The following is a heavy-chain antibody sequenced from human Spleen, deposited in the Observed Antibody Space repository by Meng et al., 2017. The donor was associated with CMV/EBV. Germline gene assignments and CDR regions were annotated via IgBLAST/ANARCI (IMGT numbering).Heavy chain of an antibody. CDR1: GFSLNTSEVG. V-gene: IGHV2-5*01. CDR3: AHSRWLVGVYYFDY. D-gene: IGHD2-21*01. CDR2: IYGNDDE. J-gene: IGHJ4*02. Sequence: SGPTLVKPTQTLTLTCTFSGFSLNTSEVGVGWIRQPPGKALEWLALIYGNDDERYRPTLKSRLTTTKDTSKNQVVLTMTNMDPVDTATYYCAHSRWLVGVYYFDYWGQGTLVTVSS.